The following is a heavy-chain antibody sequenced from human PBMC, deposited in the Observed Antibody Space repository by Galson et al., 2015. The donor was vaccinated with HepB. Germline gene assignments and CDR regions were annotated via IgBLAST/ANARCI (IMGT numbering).Heavy chain of an antibody. D-gene: IGHD1-26*01. J-gene: IGHJ6*02. CDR1: GFTFGDYA. CDR2: IRSKAYGGTT. CDR3: TRVGATRARYGMDV. V-gene: IGHV3-49*04. Sequence: SLRLSCAASGFTFGDYAMSWVRQAPGKGLEWVGFIRSKAYGGTTEYAASVKGRFTISRDDSKSIAYLQMNSLKTEDTAVYYCTRVGATRARYGMDVWGQGTTVTVSS.